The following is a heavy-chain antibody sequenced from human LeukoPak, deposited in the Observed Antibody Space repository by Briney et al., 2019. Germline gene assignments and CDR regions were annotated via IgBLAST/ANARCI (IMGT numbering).Heavy chain of an antibody. D-gene: IGHD3-9*01. J-gene: IGHJ4*02. CDR1: GYTFTGYY. CDR3: ARGSRPVYNLLTGKRYFDY. V-gene: IGHV1-2*02. CDR2: INPNSGGT. Sequence: ASVKVSCKASGYTFTGYYMHWVRQAPGQGLEWMGWINPNSGGTNSAQKFQGRVTMTRDTSISTAYMELSRLRSDDTAVYYCARGSRPVYNLLTGKRYFDYWGQGTLLTVSS.